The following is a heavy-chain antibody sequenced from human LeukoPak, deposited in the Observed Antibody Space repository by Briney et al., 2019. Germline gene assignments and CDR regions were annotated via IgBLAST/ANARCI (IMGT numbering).Heavy chain of an antibody. CDR3: AKVGYCSSTSCTAYYYYGMDV. J-gene: IGHJ6*02. Sequence: GGSLRLSCAASGFTVSSNYMSWVRQAPGKGLEWVSVIYSGGSTYYADSVKGRFTISRDNSKNTLYLQMNSLRAEDTAVYYCAKVGYCSSTSCTAYYYYGMDVWGQGTTVTVSS. CDR2: IYSGGST. V-gene: IGHV3-53*01. D-gene: IGHD2-2*01. CDR1: GFTVSSNY.